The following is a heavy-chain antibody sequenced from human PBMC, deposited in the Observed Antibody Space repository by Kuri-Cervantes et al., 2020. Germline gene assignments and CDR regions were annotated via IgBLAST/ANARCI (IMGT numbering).Heavy chain of an antibody. J-gene: IGHJ4*02. CDR1: GFTFSSYW. Sequence: GESLKISCAASGFTFSSYWVTWVRQAPGKGLEWVSGISWNSGSIGYADSVKGRFTISRDNAKNSLYLQMNSLRAEDTAVYYCARVRDGYNPPVIDYWGQGTLVTVSS. CDR3: ARVRDGYNPPVIDY. D-gene: IGHD5-24*01. CDR2: ISWNSGSI. V-gene: IGHV3-48*04.